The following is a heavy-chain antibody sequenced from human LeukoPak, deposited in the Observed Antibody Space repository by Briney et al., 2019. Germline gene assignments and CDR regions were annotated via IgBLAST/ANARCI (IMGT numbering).Heavy chain of an antibody. CDR2: IYYSGST. CDR1: GGSISSYF. V-gene: IGHV4-59*01. Sequence: PSETLSLTCTVSGGSISSYFWSWVRQPPGKGLECIGFIYYSGSTNYNPSLKSRVTISVDTSKNQFSLKLSSVTAADTAVYYCARVVAVAGTFDYWGQGTLVTVSS. CDR3: ARVVAVAGTFDY. J-gene: IGHJ4*02. D-gene: IGHD6-19*01.